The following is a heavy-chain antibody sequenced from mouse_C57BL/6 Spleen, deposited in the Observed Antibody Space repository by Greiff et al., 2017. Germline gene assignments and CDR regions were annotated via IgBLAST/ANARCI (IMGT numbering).Heavy chain of an antibody. CDR3: TTSYSNSVGWFAY. J-gene: IGHJ3*01. V-gene: IGHV14-1*01. CDR1: GFNIKDDY. Sequence: VQLQQSGAELVRPGASVKLSCTASGFNIKDDYMHWVKKRPEQGLEWIGRIDPEDGDTEYAPKFHGKATMTADTYSNTAYLQLSCLTSEDTAVYYCTTSYSNSVGWFAYWGQGTLVTVSA. D-gene: IGHD2-5*01. CDR2: IDPEDGDT.